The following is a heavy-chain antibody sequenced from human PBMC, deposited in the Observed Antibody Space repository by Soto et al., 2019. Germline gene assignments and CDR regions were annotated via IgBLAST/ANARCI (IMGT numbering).Heavy chain of an antibody. J-gene: IGHJ3*01. CDR1: GFTFGDYG. D-gene: IGHD5-12*01. CDR2: ITKTGRTT. CDR3: AKVADCYDFPFKS. Sequence: GSLRLSCATSGFTFGDYGINWVRQAPGKGLEWVSGITKTGRTTFLADSVSGRFTISRDNLNNTVYLQMNSLRADDTALYYCAKVADCYDFPFKSWGQETMVTVS. V-gene: IGHV3-20*04.